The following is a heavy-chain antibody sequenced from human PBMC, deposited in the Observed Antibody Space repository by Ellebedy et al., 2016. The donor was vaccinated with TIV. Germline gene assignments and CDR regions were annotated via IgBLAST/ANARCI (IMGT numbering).Heavy chain of an antibody. CDR3: AIDQGSYDTQYYTFDV. V-gene: IGHV1-24*01. D-gene: IGHD2/OR15-2a*01. CDR1: GYTLNELS. J-gene: IGHJ6*02. CDR2: FNPEDDEG. Sequence: AASVKVSCKLSGYTLNELSMHWVRQVPGKGLEWMGVFNPEDDEGIYAQKFQGRLTMTEDKSTGTTYMELSSLRSDDTAVYFCAIDQGSYDTQYYTFDVWGHGTTVTVS.